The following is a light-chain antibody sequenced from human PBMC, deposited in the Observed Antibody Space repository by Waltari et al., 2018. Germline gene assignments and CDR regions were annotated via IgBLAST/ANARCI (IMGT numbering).Light chain of an antibody. CDR2: WAS. CDR1: QSVLSTSNNLNF. J-gene: IGKJ2*01. Sequence: DIVMTQSPDSLAVSPGERATINCKSSQSVLSTSNNLNFLVWYQHKAGQTPKLLISWASTRESGVPDRFSGSGSGTNFTLTISRLEPEDFAVYYCQQYGSSPMYTFGQGTKLEIK. V-gene: IGKV4-1*01. CDR3: QQYGSSPMYT.